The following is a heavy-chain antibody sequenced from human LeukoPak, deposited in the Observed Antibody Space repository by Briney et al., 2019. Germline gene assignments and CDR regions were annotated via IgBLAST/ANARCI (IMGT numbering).Heavy chain of an antibody. J-gene: IGHJ5*02. CDR2: ISYDGSNK. CDR1: GFTFSSYG. CDR3: AKPSGSSGTGWFDP. V-gene: IGHV3-30*18. Sequence: GGSLRLSCAAYGFTFSSYGMHWVRQAPGKGLEWVAVISYDGSNKYYADSVKGRFTISRDNSKNTLYLQMNSLRAEDTAVYYCAKPSGSSGTGWFDPWGQGTLVTVSS. D-gene: IGHD1-26*01.